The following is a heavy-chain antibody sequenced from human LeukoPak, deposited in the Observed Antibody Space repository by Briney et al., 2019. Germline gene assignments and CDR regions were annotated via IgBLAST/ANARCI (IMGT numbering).Heavy chain of an antibody. CDR1: GFTFSSYT. J-gene: IGHJ6*02. CDR2: LSYDISYI. V-gene: IGHV3-21*04. D-gene: IGHD3-16*01. Sequence: GGSLRLSCVGSGFTFSSYTMNWVRQAPGKGLEWVSTLSYDISYIYYADSVKGRFTISRDDAKNSLYLQMNSLRAEDTAVYYCANYVQRGMDVWGQGTTVTVSS. CDR3: ANYVQRGMDV.